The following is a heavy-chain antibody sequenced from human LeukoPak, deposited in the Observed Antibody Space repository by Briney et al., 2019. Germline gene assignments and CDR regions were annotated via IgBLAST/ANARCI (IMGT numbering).Heavy chain of an antibody. CDR3: TRRGLAGPGDY. Sequence: GGSLRLSCAASGFTFSGSAMHWVRQASGKGLEWVGRIRSKANSYATAYAAPVKGRFTISRDDSKNTAYLQMNSLKTEDTAVYYCTRRGLAGPGDYWGQGTLVTVSS. CDR2: IRSKANSYAT. D-gene: IGHD3/OR15-3a*01. V-gene: IGHV3-73*01. J-gene: IGHJ4*02. CDR1: GFTFSGSA.